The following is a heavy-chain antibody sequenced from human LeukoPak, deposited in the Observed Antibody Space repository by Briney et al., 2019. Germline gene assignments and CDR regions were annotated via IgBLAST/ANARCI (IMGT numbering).Heavy chain of an antibody. CDR1: GYTFSNFG. J-gene: IGHJ6*04. D-gene: IGHD1-1*01. V-gene: IGHV1-18*01. Sequence: ASVKVSCKASGYTFSNFGITWVRQAPGQGLECMGWISSYNGNTKYAQKLQDRVTMTTDTSTSTAYMELRSLRPDDTATYYCAQGLGTLDVWGEGTMVTVSS. CDR2: ISSYNGNT. CDR3: AQGLGTLDV.